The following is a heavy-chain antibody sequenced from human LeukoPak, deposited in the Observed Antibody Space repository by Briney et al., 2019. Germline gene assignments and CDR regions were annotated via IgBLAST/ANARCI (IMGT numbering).Heavy chain of an antibody. Sequence: PGGSLRLSCAASGFTFSSYNFNWVRQAPGKGLEWVSYISSSSGTTFYADSVKGRFTISRDNVKNSLYLQMNGLRDEDTAVYYCAREIAAADFDYWGQGTFVTVSS. CDR2: ISSSSGTT. CDR1: GFTFSSYN. V-gene: IGHV3-48*02. CDR3: AREIAAADFDY. J-gene: IGHJ4*02. D-gene: IGHD6-13*01.